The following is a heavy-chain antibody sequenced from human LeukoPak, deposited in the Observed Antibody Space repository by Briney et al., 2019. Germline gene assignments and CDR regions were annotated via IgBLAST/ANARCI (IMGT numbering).Heavy chain of an antibody. CDR3: ARGNRDDSNPDY. D-gene: IGHD5-24*01. CDR2: IGTGGDT. CDR1: GFSFSAYD. Sequence: PGGSLRLSCAASGFSFSAYDMHWVRHPTGKGLEWVSTIGTGGDTYYPASVRGRFTVSRENAKTSLYLELTTLSAGDTAVYYCARGNRDDSNPDYWGQGTLVTVSS. V-gene: IGHV3-13*01. J-gene: IGHJ4*02.